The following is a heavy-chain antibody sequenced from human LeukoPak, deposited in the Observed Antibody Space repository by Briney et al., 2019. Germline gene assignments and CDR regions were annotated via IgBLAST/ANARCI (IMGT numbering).Heavy chain of an antibody. Sequence: PSETLSLTCTVSGGSISSGGYCWSWIRQHPGKGLESIGYIYYSGSTYYNPSLKSRVTISVDTSKNQFSLKLSPVTAADTAVYYCARDRPGGDILTGYLDYWGQGTLVTVSS. V-gene: IGHV4-31*03. CDR1: GGSISSGGYC. J-gene: IGHJ4*02. CDR2: IYYSGST. CDR3: ARDRPGGDILTGYLDY. D-gene: IGHD3-9*01.